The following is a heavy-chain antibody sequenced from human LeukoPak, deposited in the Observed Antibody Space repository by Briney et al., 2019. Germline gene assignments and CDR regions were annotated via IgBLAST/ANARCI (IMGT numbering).Heavy chain of an antibody. CDR3: ASEDFSYYFDY. V-gene: IGHV4-34*01. J-gene: IGHJ4*02. CDR1: GGSFSGYY. D-gene: IGHD3-3*01. CDR2: INHSGST. Sequence: SETLSLTCAVYGGSFSGYYWSWIRQPPGKGLEWIGEINHSGSTNYNPSLKSRVTISVDTSKNQFSLKLSSVTAADTAVYYCASEDFSYYFDYWGQGTLVTVSS.